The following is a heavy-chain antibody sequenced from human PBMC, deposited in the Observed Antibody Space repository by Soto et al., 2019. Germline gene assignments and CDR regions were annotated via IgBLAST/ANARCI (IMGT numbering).Heavy chain of an antibody. J-gene: IGHJ4*02. CDR2: ISGNSRTI. V-gene: IGHV3-48*01. Sequence: EVQLVESGGGLVQPGGSLRLSCAGYGFTFSSYSMNWVRQAPGKGLEWVSYISGNSRTIYYADSVKGRFTISRDNAKNSLYLQMNSLRAEDTAVYYCARISGYDTRPDNWGRGTLVTVSS. CDR3: ARISGYDTRPDN. D-gene: IGHD5-12*01. CDR1: GFTFSSYS.